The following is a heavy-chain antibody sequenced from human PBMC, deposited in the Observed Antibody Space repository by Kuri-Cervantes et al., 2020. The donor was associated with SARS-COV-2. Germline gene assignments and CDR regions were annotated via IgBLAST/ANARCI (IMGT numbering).Heavy chain of an antibody. J-gene: IGHJ4*02. CDR3: ARLSSIAAPTDY. CDR2: ISYDGSNK. CDR1: GSTFSSYA. Sequence: GESLKISCAASGSTFSSYAMHWVRQAPGKGLEWVAVISYDGSNKYYADSVKGRFTISRDNSKNTLYLQMNSLRAEDTAVYYCARLSSIAAPTDYWGQGTLVTVSS. D-gene: IGHD6-6*01. V-gene: IGHV3-30-3*01.